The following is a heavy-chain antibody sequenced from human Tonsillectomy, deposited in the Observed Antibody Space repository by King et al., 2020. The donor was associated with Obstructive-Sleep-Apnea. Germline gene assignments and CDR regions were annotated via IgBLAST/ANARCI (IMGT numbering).Heavy chain of an antibody. CDR2: IYYSGST. J-gene: IGHJ4*02. CDR3: ERVYESYGGNSGGYYFDY. CDR1: SGSISSVLHY. Sequence: VQLQESGPGLVKPSQTLSLTCNVSSGSISSVLHYWSWIRQHPGKGLEWIGYIYYSGSTFYNPSLKSRLSISIDTSKNQFSLRLSSVTAADTAVYYCERVYESYGGNSGGYYFDYWGRGTLVTVSS. V-gene: IGHV4-31*03. D-gene: IGHD4-23*01.